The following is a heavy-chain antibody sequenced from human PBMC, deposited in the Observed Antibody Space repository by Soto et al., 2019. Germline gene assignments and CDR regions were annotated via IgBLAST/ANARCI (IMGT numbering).Heavy chain of an antibody. CDR1: GFTFSSYA. D-gene: IGHD3-22*01. CDR2: ISGSGGST. V-gene: IGHV3-23*01. Sequence: GGSLRLSCAASGFTFSSYAMSWVRQAPGKGLEWVSAISGSGGSTYYADSVKGRFTISRDNSKNTLYLQMNSLRAEDTAVYYWGKGPTSAFYFGSWGYFSRVSHFDYWGQGTLVTVSS. CDR3: GKGPTSAFYFGSWGYFSRVSHFDY. J-gene: IGHJ4*02.